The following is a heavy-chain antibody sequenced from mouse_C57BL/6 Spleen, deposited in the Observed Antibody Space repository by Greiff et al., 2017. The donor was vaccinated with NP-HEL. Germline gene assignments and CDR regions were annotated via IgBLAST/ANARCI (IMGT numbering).Heavy chain of an antibody. CDR3: ARIVTTVVATPYYAMDY. J-gene: IGHJ4*01. CDR1: GFSLSTFGMG. D-gene: IGHD1-1*01. Sequence: QVTLKESGPGILQPSQTLSLTCSFSGFSLSTFGMGVGWIRQPSGKGLEWLAHIWWDDAKYYNPALKSRLTISKDTSKNQVFLKIANVDTADTATYYCARIVTTVVATPYYAMDYWGQGTSVTVSS. V-gene: IGHV8-8*01. CDR2: IWWDDAK.